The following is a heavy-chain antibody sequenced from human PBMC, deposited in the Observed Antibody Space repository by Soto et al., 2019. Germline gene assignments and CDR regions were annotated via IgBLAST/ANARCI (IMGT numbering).Heavy chain of an antibody. CDR2: IYPGDSDT. Sequence: PGESLKISCKASGYSFSNCWIGWVRQRPGKGLEWMGIIYPGDSDTRYNPSFQGQATISADKSINTAYLQLSSLKASDTAIYYCARQPLYDYTWGVYRFFDYWAQGTLVTVSS. J-gene: IGHJ4*02. CDR3: ARQPLYDYTWGVYRFFDY. D-gene: IGHD3-16*02. CDR1: GYSFSNCW. V-gene: IGHV5-51*01.